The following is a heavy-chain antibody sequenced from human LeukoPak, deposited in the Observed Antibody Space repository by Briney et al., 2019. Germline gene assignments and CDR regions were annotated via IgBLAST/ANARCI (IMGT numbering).Heavy chain of an antibody. CDR2: IYYSGST. CDR1: GGSISSSSYY. CDR3: ASLRYISGNYRFTY. V-gene: IGHV4-39*07. J-gene: IGHJ4*02. Sequence: PSETLSLTCTVSGGSISSSSYYWGWIRQPPGKGLEWIGSIYYSGSTYYNPSLKSRGTISVDTSKNQFSLKLSSVTAADTAVYYCASLRYISGNYRFTYWGQGTLVTVSS. D-gene: IGHD3-16*02.